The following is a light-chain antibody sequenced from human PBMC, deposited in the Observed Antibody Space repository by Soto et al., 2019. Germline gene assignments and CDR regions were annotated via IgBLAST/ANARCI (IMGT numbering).Light chain of an antibody. CDR3: SSYAGSITV. CDR1: SSDVGSYNY. Sequence: QSALTQPPSASGSPGQSVTISCTGTSSDVGSYNYVSWYQQHPGKAPKLMIYEVSKRPSGVPDRFSGSKSGNTASLTVSGLQAEDEADYYCSSYAGSITVFGTGTKVTVL. J-gene: IGLJ1*01. V-gene: IGLV2-8*01. CDR2: EVS.